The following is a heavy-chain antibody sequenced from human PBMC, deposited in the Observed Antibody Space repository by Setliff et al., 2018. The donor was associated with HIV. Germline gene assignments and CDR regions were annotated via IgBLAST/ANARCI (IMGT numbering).Heavy chain of an antibody. CDR1: GYSFTSYW. CDR3: ARHPPTYCSGGSCYSGNYYYMDV. V-gene: IGHV5-51*01. CDR2: IYPGDSDT. J-gene: IGHJ6*03. Sequence: GESLKISCKGSGYSFTSYWIGWVRQMPGKGLEWMGIIYPGDSDTRYSPSFQGQVTISADKSISTAYLQWSSLKASDTAMYYCARHPPTYCSGGSCYSGNYYYMDVWGKGTTVTVSS. D-gene: IGHD2-15*01.